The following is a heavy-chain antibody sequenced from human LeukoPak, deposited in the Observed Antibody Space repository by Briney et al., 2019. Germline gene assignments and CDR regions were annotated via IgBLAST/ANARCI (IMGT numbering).Heavy chain of an antibody. CDR3: ARGGSLGY. V-gene: IGHV3-48*03. Sequence: GGSLSLSCAASGFTFSSYEMNWVRQAPGEGLEGVSKISSSGSTIYYADSVKGRFTISRDNAKSTLYLQLNSLRAEDTAVYYCARGGSLGYWGQGTLVTVSS. CDR2: ISSSGSTI. D-gene: IGHD6-19*01. J-gene: IGHJ4*02. CDR1: GFTFSSYE.